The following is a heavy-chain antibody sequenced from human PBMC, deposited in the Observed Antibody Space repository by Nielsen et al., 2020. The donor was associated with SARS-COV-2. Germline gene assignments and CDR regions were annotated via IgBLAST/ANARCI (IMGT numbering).Heavy chain of an antibody. V-gene: IGHV3-23*01. J-gene: IGHJ1*01. CDR2: ISGSGGST. D-gene: IGHD3-22*01. CDR3: TTDIPQSTVISPTHVFMSGYFEN. Sequence: WIRQPPGKGLEWVSAISGSGGSTFYADSVKGRFTISRDNSKKTLYLQMNSLRAEDTAVYYCTTDIPQSTVISPTHVFMSGYFENWGQGALVTVSS.